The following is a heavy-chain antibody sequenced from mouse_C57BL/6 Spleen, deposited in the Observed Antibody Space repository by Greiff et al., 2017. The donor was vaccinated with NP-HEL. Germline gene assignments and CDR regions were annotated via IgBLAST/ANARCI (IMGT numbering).Heavy chain of an antibody. J-gene: IGHJ2*01. CDR1: GYTFTSYW. CDR2: IDPSDSYT. CDR3: ARSNEDGSSYERNYLDY. V-gene: IGHV1-69*01. D-gene: IGHD1-1*01. Sequence: VQLQQSGAELVMPGASVKLSCKASGYTFTSYWMHWVKQRPGQGLEWIGEIDPSDSYTNYNQKFKGKSTLTVDKSSSTAYMQLSSLTSEDSAVYYCARSNEDGSSYERNYLDYWGQGTTLTVSS.